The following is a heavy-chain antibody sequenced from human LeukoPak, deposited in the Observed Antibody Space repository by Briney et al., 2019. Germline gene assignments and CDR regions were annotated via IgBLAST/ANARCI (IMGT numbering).Heavy chain of an antibody. CDR1: GFTFSSYW. J-gene: IGHJ4*02. Sequence: GGSLRLSCAASGFTFSSYWMSWVRQAPGKGLEWVANIKQDGSEKYYVDSVKGRFTISRDNAKNSLYLQMNSLRAEDTAVYYCARGPAGSSGWYYGYWSQGTLVTVSS. CDR2: IKQDGSEK. V-gene: IGHV3-7*03. CDR3: ARGPAGSSGWYYGY. D-gene: IGHD6-19*01.